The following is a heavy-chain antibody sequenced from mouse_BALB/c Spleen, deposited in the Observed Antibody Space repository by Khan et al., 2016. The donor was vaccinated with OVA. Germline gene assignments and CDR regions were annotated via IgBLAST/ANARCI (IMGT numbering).Heavy chain of an antibody. D-gene: IGHD2-4*01. CDR1: GFACSSYD. CDR3: TRHQATMITTSWYCDV. CDR2: ISSGGGSI. V-gene: IGHV5-12-1*01. Sequence: EVELVESGGGLVKPGGSLKLSCAASGFACSSYDMSWVRQTPEKRLDWVAYISSGGGSIYFPDTVKGRFTISRDNAKRTLYLQMGSLKSEDTAMYYCTRHQATMITTSWYCDVWGAGTTVAVSS. J-gene: IGHJ1*01.